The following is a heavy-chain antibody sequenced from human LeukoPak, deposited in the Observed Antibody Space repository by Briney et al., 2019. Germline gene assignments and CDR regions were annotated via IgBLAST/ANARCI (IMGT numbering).Heavy chain of an antibody. V-gene: IGHV4-59*08. CDR1: GGSISSYF. CDR3: TTYDSSGYKFDY. D-gene: IGHD3-22*01. J-gene: IGHJ4*02. Sequence: SETLSLTCTVSGGSISSYFWSWIRQPPGKGLEGIGYIYYSGSTNYNPSLKSRVTISVDTSKNQFPLKLSSVTAADTAVYYCTTYDSSGYKFDYWGQGTLVTVSS. CDR2: IYYSGST.